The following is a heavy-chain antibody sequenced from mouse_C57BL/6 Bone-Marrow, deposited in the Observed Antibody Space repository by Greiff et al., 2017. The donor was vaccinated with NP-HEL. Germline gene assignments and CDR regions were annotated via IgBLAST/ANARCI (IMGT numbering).Heavy chain of an antibody. V-gene: IGHV1-55*01. Sequence: QVQLKQSGAELVKPGASVKMSCKASGYTFTSYWITWVKQRPGQGLEWIGDIYPGSGSTNYNEKFKSKATLTVDTSSSTAYMQLSSLTSEDSAVYYCASNDYAMDYWGQGTSVTVSS. CDR1: GYTFTSYW. J-gene: IGHJ4*01. CDR3: ASNDYAMDY. CDR2: IYPGSGST.